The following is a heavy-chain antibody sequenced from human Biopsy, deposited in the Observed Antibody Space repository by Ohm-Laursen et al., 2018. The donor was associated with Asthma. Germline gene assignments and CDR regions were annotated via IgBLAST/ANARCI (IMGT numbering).Heavy chain of an antibody. V-gene: IGHV1-2*06. CDR2: ITPTSGGT. CDR3: ARDALHDNSAYSGDAFDF. CDR1: GYSFTDYH. D-gene: IGHD3-22*01. Sequence: VASVKVSCKASGYSFTDYHLHWVRQAPGQGLEWMGRITPTSGGTTYAQKFQGRVTMTRDRSISTAYMELNRLRSDDTAVYYCARDALHDNSAYSGDAFDFWGQGTMVTVPS. J-gene: IGHJ3*01.